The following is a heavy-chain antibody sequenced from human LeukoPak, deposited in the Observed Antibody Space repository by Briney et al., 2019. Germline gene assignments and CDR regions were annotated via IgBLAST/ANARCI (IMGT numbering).Heavy chain of an antibody. Sequence: EASVTVSCKASGGTFSSYAISWVRQAPGQGLEWMGRIIPIFGTANYAQKSQGRVTITTDESTSTAYMGLSSLRSEDTAVYYCARVPVLQLGAPPDYWGQGTLVTVSS. D-gene: IGHD1-26*01. CDR1: GGTFSSYA. V-gene: IGHV1-69*05. CDR2: IIPIFGTA. CDR3: ARVPVLQLGAPPDY. J-gene: IGHJ4*02.